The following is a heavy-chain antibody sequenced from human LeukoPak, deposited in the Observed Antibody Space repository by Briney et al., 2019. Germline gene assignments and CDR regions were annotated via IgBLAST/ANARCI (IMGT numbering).Heavy chain of an antibody. CDR1: GFSFSSYD. J-gene: IGHJ4*02. CDR3: AEVPQPDYYFDS. V-gene: IGHV3-23*01. Sequence: PGGSLRLSCSASGFSFSSYDMSWVRQAPGKGLEWVSSISGSGDRTIYADSVRGRLIISRDKSKNTLYLQMSSLRAEDTAVYYCAEVPQPDYYFDSWGQGSLVTVSS. CDR2: ISGSGDRT.